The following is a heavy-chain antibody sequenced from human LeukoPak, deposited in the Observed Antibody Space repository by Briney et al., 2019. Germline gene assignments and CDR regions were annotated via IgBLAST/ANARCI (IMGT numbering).Heavy chain of an antibody. J-gene: IGHJ4*02. CDR1: GFTFNSYW. D-gene: IGHD6-19*01. CDR3: ASHSSGWFG. CDR2: IKPDGSEK. V-gene: IGHV3-7*01. Sequence: SGGSLRLSCATSGFTFNSYWMSWVRQAPGKGLEGVANIKPDGSEKYYVASVTGLFTISRDNAKNSLYLQMNSLRAGDTAVYYCASHSSGWFGWGQGTLVTVSS.